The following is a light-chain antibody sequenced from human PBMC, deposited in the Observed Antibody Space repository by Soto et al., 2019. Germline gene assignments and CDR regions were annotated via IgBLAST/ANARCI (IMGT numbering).Light chain of an antibody. CDR1: SSNIGAGYD. CDR2: GNS. J-gene: IGLJ2*01. Sequence: QSVLTQPPSVSGAPGQRVTISCTGSSSNIGAGYDVHWYQQLPGTAPKLLIYGNSNRPSGVPDRFSGSKSGTSASLAITGLRAEDEADSYCQSYDSSLSGSVVFGGGTKLTVL. V-gene: IGLV1-40*01. CDR3: QSYDSSLSGSVV.